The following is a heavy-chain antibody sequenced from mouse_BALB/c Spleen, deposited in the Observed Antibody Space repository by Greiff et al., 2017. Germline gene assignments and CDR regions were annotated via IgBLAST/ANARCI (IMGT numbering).Heavy chain of an antibody. CDR1: GFAFSSYD. Sequence: EVQGVESGGGLVKPGGSLKLSCAASGFAFSSYDMSWVRQTPEKRLEWVAYISSGGGSTYYPDTVKGRFTISRDNAKNTLFLQMTSLRSEDTAMYYCARSHPTMITTDAMDYWGQGTSVTVSS. CDR3: ARSHPTMITTDAMDY. V-gene: IGHV5-12-1*01. D-gene: IGHD2-4*01. CDR2: ISSGGGST. J-gene: IGHJ4*01.